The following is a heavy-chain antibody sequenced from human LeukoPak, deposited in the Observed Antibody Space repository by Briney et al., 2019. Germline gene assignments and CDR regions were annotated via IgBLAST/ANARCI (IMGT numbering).Heavy chain of an antibody. CDR1: GGSISSSRHY. D-gene: IGHD3-22*01. CDR2: IYYSGRT. V-gene: IGHV4-39*01. Sequence: PSETLSLTCTVSGGSISSSRHYWGWTRQPPGKALEWIGSIYYSGRTYYNPSLKSRVTISVDTSKNQFSLKLSSVTAADTAVYYCARGLYYYDSRGYPSPTGEDYWGQGTLVTVSS. CDR3: ARGLYYYDSRGYPSPTGEDY. J-gene: IGHJ4*02.